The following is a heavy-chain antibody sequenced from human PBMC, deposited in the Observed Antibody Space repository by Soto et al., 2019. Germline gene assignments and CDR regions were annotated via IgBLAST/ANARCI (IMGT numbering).Heavy chain of an antibody. CDR3: ASVSKIVGVMGY. CDR1: GYTFTSYG. Sequence: ASVKVSCKASGYTFTSYGISWVRQAPGQGLEWMGWISAYNGNTNYAQKLQGRVTMTTDTSTSTAYMELRSLRSDDTAVYYCASVSKIVGVMGYWGQGTLVTVSS. D-gene: IGHD1-26*01. V-gene: IGHV1-18*01. CDR2: ISAYNGNT. J-gene: IGHJ4*02.